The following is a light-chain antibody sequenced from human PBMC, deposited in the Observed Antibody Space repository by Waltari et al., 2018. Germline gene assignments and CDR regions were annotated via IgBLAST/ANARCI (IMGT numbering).Light chain of an antibody. J-gene: IGLJ2*01. CDR2: IDN. CDR3: AAWDDSLSGVV. Sequence: QSVLTQPPSASGTPGQRVTISCSGRSSNIGGNTVAWYQQVPGAAPKLLIYIDNERPSGVPDRFSGSKSGTSASLAISGLQSGDEALYYCAAWDDSLSGVVFGGGTKLTVL. CDR1: SSNIGGNT. V-gene: IGLV1-44*01.